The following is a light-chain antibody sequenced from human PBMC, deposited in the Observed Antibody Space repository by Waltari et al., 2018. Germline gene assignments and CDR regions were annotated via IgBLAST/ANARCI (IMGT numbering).Light chain of an antibody. J-gene: IGKJ4*01. Sequence: EIVLTQSPGTLSLSPGERATLSCRASQSVSSTYLAWYQQRPGQAPRLLIYGVTSRASGIPDRFSGIGSGTDFTLTISRLEPEDFAVYYCQQYLSTALTFGGGTKVEIK. CDR2: GVT. CDR1: QSVSSTY. V-gene: IGKV3-20*01. CDR3: QQYLSTALT.